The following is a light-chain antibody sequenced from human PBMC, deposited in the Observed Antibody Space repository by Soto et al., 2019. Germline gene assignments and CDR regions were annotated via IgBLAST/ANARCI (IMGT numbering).Light chain of an antibody. CDR3: SLYAARNNRGV. V-gene: IGLV2-8*01. Sequence: LTQPPSASGSPGQSVTISCTGTSSDVGGYNYISWYQHHPGKAPKLMIYEVSQRPSGVPAPLSPPHCGNTAYLTLSGLQAADAADYYCSLYAARNNRGVLGSGTKVTVL. CDR2: EVS. CDR1: SSDVGGYNY. J-gene: IGLJ1*01.